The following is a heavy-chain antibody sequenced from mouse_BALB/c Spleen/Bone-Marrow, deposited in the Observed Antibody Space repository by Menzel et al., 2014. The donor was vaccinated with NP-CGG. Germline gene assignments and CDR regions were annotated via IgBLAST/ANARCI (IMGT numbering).Heavy chain of an antibody. D-gene: IGHD3-1*01. Sequence: SGPELVKPGALVKISCKVSGYTFTSYDINWVKQRPGQGLEWIGWIYPGDGSTKYNEKFKGKATLTAGKSSSTVYMQLSSLTSETSEVYFCGRSGESSGYRFAYWGQGTLVTVSA. V-gene: IGHV1S33*01. CDR1: GYTFTSYD. CDR2: IYPGDGST. J-gene: IGHJ3*01. CDR3: GRSGESSGYRFAY.